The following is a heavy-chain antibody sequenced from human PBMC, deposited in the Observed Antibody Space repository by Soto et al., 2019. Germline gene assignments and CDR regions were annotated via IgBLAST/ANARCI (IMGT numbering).Heavy chain of an antibody. D-gene: IGHD6-19*01. V-gene: IGHV6-1*01. J-gene: IGHJ6*02. CDR2: TYYRSKWYN. CDR1: GDSVSSNSAA. Sequence: SQTLSLTCAISGDSVSSNSAAWNWIRQSPSRGLEWLGRTYYRSKWYNDYAVSLKSRITINPDTSKNQFSLQLNSVTPEETAVYYCARVGIAVAGTWAFPVNYYYGMDVWGQGTTVTVSS. CDR3: ARVGIAVAGTWAFPVNYYYGMDV.